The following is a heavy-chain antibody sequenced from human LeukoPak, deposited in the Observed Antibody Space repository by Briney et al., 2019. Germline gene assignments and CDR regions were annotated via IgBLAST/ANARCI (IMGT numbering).Heavy chain of an antibody. V-gene: IGHV4-59*12. CDR2: IFYSGTT. D-gene: IGHD3-10*01. CDR1: GGSISSYC. J-gene: IGHJ4*02. Sequence: SETLSLTCTVSGGSISSYCWNWVRQTPGKGLEWIGYIFYSGTTNYNPSLKSRVTISVDTSKNQFSLKLSSVTAADTAVYYCARSISAMVRGAPYYWGQGILVTASS. CDR3: ARSISAMVRGAPYY.